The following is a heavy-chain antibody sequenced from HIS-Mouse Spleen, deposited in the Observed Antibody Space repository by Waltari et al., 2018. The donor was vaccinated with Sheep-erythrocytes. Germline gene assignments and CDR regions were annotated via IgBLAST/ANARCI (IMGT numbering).Heavy chain of an antibody. CDR1: GFTLRTLG. CDR3: AKGDAMVYDAFDI. CDR2: ISYDGSNK. V-gene: IGHV3-30*18. D-gene: IGHD2-8*01. Sequence: QVQLVESGGGVVQPGRSLRLSCAAAGFTLRTLGMHWVRQAPGEGLEWVAVISYDGSNKYYADSVKGRFTISRDNSKNTLYLQMNSLRAEDTAVYYCAKGDAMVYDAFDIWGQGTMVTVSS. J-gene: IGHJ3*02.